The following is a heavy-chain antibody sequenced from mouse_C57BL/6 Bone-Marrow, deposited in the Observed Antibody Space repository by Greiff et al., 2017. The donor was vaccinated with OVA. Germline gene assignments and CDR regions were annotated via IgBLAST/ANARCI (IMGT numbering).Heavy chain of an antibody. D-gene: IGHD2-1*01. CDR3: TSYGNCDF. CDR1: GFNIKDDY. CDR2: IDPENGDN. Sequence: VQLKESGAELVRPGASVKLSCTASGFNIKDDYMHWVKQRPEQGLEWIGWIDPENGDNEYASQFQGKAITTEDTSSNTAYLQHSSLTSRDSAVYYFTSYGNCDFWGKGTTLTVSS. J-gene: IGHJ2*01. V-gene: IGHV14-4*01.